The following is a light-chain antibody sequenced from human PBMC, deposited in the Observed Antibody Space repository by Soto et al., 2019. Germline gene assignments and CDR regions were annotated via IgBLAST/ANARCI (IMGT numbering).Light chain of an antibody. V-gene: IGKV3-20*01. CDR1: QSVSSN. CDR2: GES. CDR3: QPYGSSGT. J-gene: IGKJ4*02. Sequence: EILMTQSPATLSVSPGERATLSCRASQSVSSNLAWYQQKPGQDPRLLIYGESNRATGIQDRFSGSGSGTDSTLTISRLEPEDFAVYYCQPYGSSGTLGTGHKVDLK.